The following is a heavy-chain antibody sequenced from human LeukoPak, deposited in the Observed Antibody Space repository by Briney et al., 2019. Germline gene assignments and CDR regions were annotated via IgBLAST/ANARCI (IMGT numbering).Heavy chain of an antibody. CDR3: AKGLGYYYYYYMDV. Sequence: GGSLRLSCAASGFTFSSYAMSRVRQAPGKGLEWVSAISGSGGSTYYADSVKGRFTISRDNSKNTLYLQMNSLRAEDTAVYYCAKGLGYYYYYYMDVWGKGTTVTVSS. CDR2: ISGSGGST. CDR1: GFTFSSYA. J-gene: IGHJ6*03. D-gene: IGHD3-16*01. V-gene: IGHV3-23*01.